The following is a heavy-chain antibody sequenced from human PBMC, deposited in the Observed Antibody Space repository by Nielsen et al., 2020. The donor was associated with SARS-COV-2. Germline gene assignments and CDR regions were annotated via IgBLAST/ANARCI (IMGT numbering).Heavy chain of an antibody. J-gene: IGHJ4*02. CDR2: VSESGETT. D-gene: IGHD6-19*01. CDR3: ATSPRGRSGWYPY. V-gene: IGHV3-23*01. Sequence: GGSLRLSCAASGFTFSIYAMSWVRQAPAKGLEWVSTVSESGETTYYADSVKGRFTISRDNSKNTLYLQMNSLRAEDTAVYYCATSPRGRSGWYPYWGQGTLVTVSS. CDR1: GFTFSIYA.